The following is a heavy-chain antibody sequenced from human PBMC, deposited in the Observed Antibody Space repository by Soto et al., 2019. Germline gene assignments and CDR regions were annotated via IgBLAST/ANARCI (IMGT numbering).Heavy chain of an antibody. J-gene: IGHJ5*02. CDR3: VRAISGYVT. V-gene: IGHV1-3*01. CDR1: GITFSTYA. CDR2: INAGNGNT. D-gene: IGHD5-12*01. Sequence: QVQLVQSGAEVKKPGASVKVSCKASGITFSTYAIHWVRQAPGQRLEWMGWINAGNGNTRYSQKFQGRVTLTRDTSASTAYVDLSSLRSEDTAIYYCVRAISGYVTWGQGTLVTVSS.